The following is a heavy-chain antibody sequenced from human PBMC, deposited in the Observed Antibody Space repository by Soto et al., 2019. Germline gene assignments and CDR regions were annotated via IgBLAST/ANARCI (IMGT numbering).Heavy chain of an antibody. CDR3: ARDKITGLFDY. Sequence: PSETLSLTCSVSGGSISSGPYSWGWIRQPPGKGLEWIGEINHSGSTNYNPSLKSRVTISVDTSKNQFSLKLTSVTAADTAVYYCARDKITGLFDYWGQGTLVTVSS. CDR2: INHSGST. V-gene: IGHV4-39*07. D-gene: IGHD2-8*02. J-gene: IGHJ4*02. CDR1: GGSISSGPYS.